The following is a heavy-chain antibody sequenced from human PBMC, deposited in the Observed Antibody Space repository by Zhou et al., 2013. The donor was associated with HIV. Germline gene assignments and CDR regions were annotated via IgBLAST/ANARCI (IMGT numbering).Heavy chain of an antibody. J-gene: IGHJ4*02. CDR3: AKDIKWGSYLGIDLDS. CDR1: GYTFTGYY. CDR2: INPNSGGT. D-gene: IGHD1-26*01. V-gene: IGHV1-2*02. Sequence: QVQLVQSGAEVKKPGASVKVSCKASGYTFTGYYMHWVRQAPGQGLEWMGWINPNSGGTNYAQKFQGRVTMTRDTSISTAYMELSRLRSDDTAVYYCAKDIKWGSYLGIDLDSWGQGTLVTVSP.